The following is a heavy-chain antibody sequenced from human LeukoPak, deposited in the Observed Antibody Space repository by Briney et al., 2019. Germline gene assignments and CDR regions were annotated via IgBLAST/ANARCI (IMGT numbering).Heavy chain of an antibody. CDR2: IYYSGST. V-gene: IGHV4-59*08. CDR1: GGSISSNY. J-gene: IGHJ4*02. CDR3: ARRSRYSDYVDF. Sequence: KTSETLSLTCTVSGGSISSNYWSWIRQPPGNGLEWIGYIYYSGSTNCNPSLKSRVSISVDTSKKQFSLKLSSVTAADTAVYYCARRSRYSDYVDFWGQGTLVTVSS. D-gene: IGHD5-18*01.